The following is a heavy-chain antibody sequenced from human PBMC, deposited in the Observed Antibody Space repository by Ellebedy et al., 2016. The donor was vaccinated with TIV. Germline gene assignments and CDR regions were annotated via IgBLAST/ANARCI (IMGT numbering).Heavy chain of an antibody. CDR2: ISGSGGST. D-gene: IGHD2-2*01. Sequence: GGSLRLXXAASGFTFSSYAMSWVRQAPGKGLEWVSAISGSGGSTYYADSVKGRFTISRDNSKNTLYLQMNSLRAEDTAVYYCVGRDIVVVPAAILSKQNMDVWGKGTTVTVSS. CDR3: VGRDIVVVPAAILSKQNMDV. J-gene: IGHJ6*03. CDR1: GFTFSSYA. V-gene: IGHV3-23*01.